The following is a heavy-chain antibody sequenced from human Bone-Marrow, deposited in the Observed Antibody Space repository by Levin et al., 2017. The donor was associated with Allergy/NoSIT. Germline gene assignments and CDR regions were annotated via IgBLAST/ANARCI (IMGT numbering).Heavy chain of an antibody. V-gene: IGHV3-21*01. J-gene: IGHJ5*02. CDR1: GFTFSAYT. D-gene: IGHD5-12*01. CDR3: ARGLEYSGLP. Sequence: GESLKISCAASGFTFSAYTMNWVRQAPGKGLDWVSSITSSSSYIYYADSVKGRFTISRDNAKNSLYLQMNSLRVEDTAVYYCARGLEYSGLPWGQGTLVTVSS. CDR2: ITSSSSYI.